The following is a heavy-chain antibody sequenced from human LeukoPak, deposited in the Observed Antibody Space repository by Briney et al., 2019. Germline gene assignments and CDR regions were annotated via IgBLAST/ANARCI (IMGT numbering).Heavy chain of an antibody. D-gene: IGHD2-15*01. V-gene: IGHV4-59*01. CDR1: GGSISSYY. CDR3: ARVYCSGGSCYYRGFLDYYGMDV. Sequence: SETLSLTCTVSGGSISSYYWSWIRQPPGKGLEWIGHIYYSGSTNYNPSLKSRVTISVDTSKNQFSLKLSSVTAADTAVYYCARVYCSGGSCYYRGFLDYYGMDVWGQGTTVTVSS. J-gene: IGHJ6*02. CDR2: IYYSGST.